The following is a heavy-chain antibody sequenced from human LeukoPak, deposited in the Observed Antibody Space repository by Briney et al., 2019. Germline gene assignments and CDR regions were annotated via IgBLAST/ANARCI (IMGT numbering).Heavy chain of an antibody. D-gene: IGHD6-13*01. V-gene: IGHV3-21*01. CDR2: ISSSSSYI. CDR1: GFTFSSYS. CDR3: ARGAIAAAGDFDY. J-gene: IGHJ4*02. Sequence: GGSLRLSCAASGFTFSSYSMNWVRQAPGKGLEWVSSISSSSSYIYYADSVKGRFTISRDNAKNSLYLQMNSLRAEDTAVYYCARGAIAAAGDFDYWGQGTLVTVSS.